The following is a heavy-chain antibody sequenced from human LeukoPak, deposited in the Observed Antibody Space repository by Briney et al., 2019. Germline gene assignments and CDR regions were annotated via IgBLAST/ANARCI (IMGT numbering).Heavy chain of an antibody. D-gene: IGHD5-24*01. CDR2: IYSGGST. V-gene: IGHV3-53*01. Sequence: HPGGSLRLSCAASGFTVSSNYMSWVRQAPGKGLEWVSVIYSGGSTYYADSVKGRFTISRDNSKNTLYLQMNSLRAEDTAVYYCARESPRDGLFDYWGQGTLATVSS. J-gene: IGHJ4*02. CDR3: ARESPRDGLFDY. CDR1: GFTVSSNY.